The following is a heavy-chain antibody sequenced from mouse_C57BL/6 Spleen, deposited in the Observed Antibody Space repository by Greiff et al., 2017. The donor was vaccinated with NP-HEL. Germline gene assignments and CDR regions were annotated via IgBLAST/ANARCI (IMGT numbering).Heavy chain of an antibody. CDR2: ISSGSSTI. V-gene: IGHV5-17*01. D-gene: IGHD1-1*01. CDR1: GFTFSDYG. J-gene: IGHJ2*01. Sequence: EVQVVESGGGLVKPGGSLQLSCAASGFTFSDYGMHWVRQAPEKGLEWVAYISSGSSTIYYADTVKGRFTISRDNAKNTLFLQMTSLSSEDTAMYYCARPNYYGSSSFDYWGQGTTLTVSS. CDR3: ARPNYYGSSSFDY.